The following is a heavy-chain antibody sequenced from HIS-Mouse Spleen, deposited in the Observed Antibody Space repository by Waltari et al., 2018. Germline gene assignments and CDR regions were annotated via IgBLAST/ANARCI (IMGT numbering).Heavy chain of an antibody. CDR3: AREIPYSSSWYDWYFDL. D-gene: IGHD6-13*01. CDR1: GGSIRSSRYY. J-gene: IGHJ2*01. V-gene: IGHV4-39*07. CDR2: IYYIGST. Sequence: QLQLQESGPGLVKPSETLSLTCTVSGGSIRSSRYYWGWIRQPPGKGLEWIGGIYYIGSTYYNPSLKSRVTISVDTSKNQFSLKLSSVTAADTAVYYCAREIPYSSSWYDWYFDLWGRGTLVTVSS.